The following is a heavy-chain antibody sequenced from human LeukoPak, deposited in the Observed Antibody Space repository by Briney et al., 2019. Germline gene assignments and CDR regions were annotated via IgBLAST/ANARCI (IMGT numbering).Heavy chain of an antibody. CDR1: GFTFNTYV. V-gene: IGHV3-74*01. Sequence: AGGSLRLSCAPSGFTFNTYVMHWVRQAPGRGRVWVARIDTDGKTTTYADSVKGRSTISRDNAKNMLYVQMNSLRAEDTAVYYCVRDKDGYNFWGQGTLVSVSS. CDR2: IDTDGKTT. J-gene: IGHJ4*02. CDR3: VRDKDGYNF. D-gene: IGHD5-24*01.